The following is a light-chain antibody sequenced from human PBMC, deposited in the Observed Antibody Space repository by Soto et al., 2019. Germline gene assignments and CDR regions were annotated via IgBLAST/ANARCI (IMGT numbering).Light chain of an antibody. V-gene: IGKV3-20*01. CDR3: QQYGSSLIFT. J-gene: IGKJ3*01. Sequence: EIVLTQSPGTLSVSPGERATLSCRASQIITSNYLAWYQQKPGQAPRLLIYGASHRATGIPDRFSGSGSGTDFILTISRLEPEDFAVYYCQQYGSSLIFTFGPGTKVDIK. CDR2: GAS. CDR1: QIITSNY.